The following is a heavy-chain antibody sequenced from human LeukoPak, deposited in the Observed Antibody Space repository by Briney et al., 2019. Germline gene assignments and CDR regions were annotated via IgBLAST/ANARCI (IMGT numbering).Heavy chain of an antibody. D-gene: IGHD1-26*01. V-gene: IGHV3-23*01. CDR3: ARDLHSGSYPDAFDI. J-gene: IGHJ3*02. CDR1: GFTFSSYA. Sequence: GGSLRLSCAASGFTFSSYAMSWVRQAPGKGLEWVSAIRGSGGSTYYADSVKGRFTISRDNAKNSLYLQMNSLRAEDTAVYYCARDLHSGSYPDAFDIWGQGTMVTVSS. CDR2: IRGSGGST.